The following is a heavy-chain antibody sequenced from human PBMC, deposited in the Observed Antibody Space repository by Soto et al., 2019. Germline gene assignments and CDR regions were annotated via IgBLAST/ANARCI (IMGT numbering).Heavy chain of an antibody. CDR1: GGTFSSYT. D-gene: IGHD4-17*01. J-gene: IGHJ4*02. CDR2: IIPILGIA. Sequence: SVKVSCKASGGTFSSYTISWVRQAPGQGLEWMGRIIPILGIANYAQKFQGRVTITADKSTSTAYMELSSLRSEDTAVYYCARHLLSYGYYGPAASYFDYWGQGTLVTVSS. V-gene: IGHV1-69*02. CDR3: ARHLLSYGYYGPAASYFDY.